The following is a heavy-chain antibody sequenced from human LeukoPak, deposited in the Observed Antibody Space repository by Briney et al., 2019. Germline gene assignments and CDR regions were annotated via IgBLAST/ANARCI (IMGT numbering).Heavy chain of an antibody. CDR2: ISRTSSTI. V-gene: IGHV3-48*02. CDR3: ARDLQYTLCT. D-gene: IGHD2/OR15-2a*01. CDR1: GFTFSDYT. J-gene: IGHJ3*01. Sequence: GGSLSLSPAASGFTFSDYTVNWVRQAPGKGLEWVSYISRTSSTITYADSVKGRFTISRDNAKNSLYLQMNSLRDEDTAVYYCARDLQYTLCTCGQGTMVTVSS.